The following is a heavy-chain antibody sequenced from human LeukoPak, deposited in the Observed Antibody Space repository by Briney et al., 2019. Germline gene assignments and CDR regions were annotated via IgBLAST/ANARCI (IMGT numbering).Heavy chain of an antibody. J-gene: IGHJ5*02. CDR2: ISYDGSNK. V-gene: IGHV3-30-3*01. D-gene: IGHD6-13*01. CDR1: GFTFSSYA. CDR3: ARDKAAAAGIGFDP. Sequence: GGSLRLSCAASGFTFSSYAMHWVRPAPGKGLEWVAVISYDGSNKYYADSVKGRFTISRDNSKNTLYLQMNSLRAEDTAVYYCARDKAAAAGIGFDPWGQGTLVTVSS.